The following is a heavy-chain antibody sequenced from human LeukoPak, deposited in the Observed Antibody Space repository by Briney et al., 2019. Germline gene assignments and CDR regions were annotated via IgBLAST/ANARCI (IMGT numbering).Heavy chain of an antibody. CDR3: AKEIRSKYYYEASGLDY. V-gene: IGHV3-43*01. CDR1: GFTFDDYS. D-gene: IGHD3-22*01. CDR2: ITWDGGST. J-gene: IGHJ4*02. Sequence: GGSLRLSCAASGFTFDDYSMHWVRQAPGKGLEWVSLITWDGGSTYYADSVKGRFTISRDDNKNSLYLQMNSLRSEDTALYHCAKEIRSKYYYEASGLDYWGQGTLVTVSS.